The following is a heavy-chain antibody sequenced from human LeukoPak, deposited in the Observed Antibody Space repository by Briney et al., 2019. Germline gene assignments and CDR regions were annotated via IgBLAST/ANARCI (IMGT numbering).Heavy chain of an antibody. D-gene: IGHD4-17*01. CDR2: SSGSGGST. J-gene: IGHJ4*02. CDR1: GFSFSGYA. Sequence: PGGSLRLSCAASGFSFSGYAMSWVRQAPGKGLEWVSASSGSGGSTYYSDSVKGRFTISRDNSKNTLYLQMNSLRAEDTAVSYCAKTGNYGDYYFDYWGQGTLVTVSS. CDR3: AKTGNYGDYYFDY. V-gene: IGHV3-23*01.